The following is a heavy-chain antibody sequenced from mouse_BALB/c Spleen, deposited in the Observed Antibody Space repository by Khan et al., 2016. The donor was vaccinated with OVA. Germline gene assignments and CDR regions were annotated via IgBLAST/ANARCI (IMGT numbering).Heavy chain of an antibody. Sequence: QVQLQQSGAELVKAGASVKMSCKASGYTFTSYWMHWVKQRLGQGLEWFAETNPTNGRTYYNEKFKSKATLTVDKSSSTAYMLLSGPTFEDSAVYYGERSKKIVATYFDYWGQGTTLTVAS. CDR2: TNPTNGRT. V-gene: IGHV1S81*02. J-gene: IGHJ2*01. D-gene: IGHD1-1*01. CDR3: ERSKKIVATYFDY. CDR1: GYTFTSYW.